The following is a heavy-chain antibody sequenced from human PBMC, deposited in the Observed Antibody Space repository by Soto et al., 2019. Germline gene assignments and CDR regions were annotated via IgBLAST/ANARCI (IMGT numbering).Heavy chain of an antibody. J-gene: IGHJ6*02. CDR1: GGSISSGDYY. CDR3: ARAAGTTVGGTYYYYGMDV. V-gene: IGHV4-30-4*01. D-gene: IGHD1-7*01. CDR2: IYYSGST. Sequence: NPSETLSLTCTVSGGSISSGDYYWSWIRQPPGKGLEWIGYIYYSGSTYYNPSLKSRVTISVDTSKNQFSLKLSSVTAADTAVYYCARAAGTTVGGTYYYYGMDVWGQGTTVTVSS.